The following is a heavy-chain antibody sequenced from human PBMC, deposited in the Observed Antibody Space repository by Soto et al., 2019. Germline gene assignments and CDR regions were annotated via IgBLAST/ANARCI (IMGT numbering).Heavy chain of an antibody. D-gene: IGHD6-13*01. CDR1: GFTFDDYG. J-gene: IGHJ6*03. CDR3: ARIPGYLEPYYYYYYMDV. V-gene: IGHV3-20*01. Sequence: GGSLRLSCAASGFTFDDYGMSWVRQAPGKGLEWVSGINWNGGSTGYADSVKGRFTISRDNAKNSLYLQMNSLRAEDTALYHCARIPGYLEPYYYYYYMDVWGKGTTVTVSS. CDR2: INWNGGST.